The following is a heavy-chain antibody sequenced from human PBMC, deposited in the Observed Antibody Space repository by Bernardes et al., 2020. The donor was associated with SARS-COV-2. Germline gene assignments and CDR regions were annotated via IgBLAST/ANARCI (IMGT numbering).Heavy chain of an antibody. V-gene: IGHV3-23*01. Sequence: GGSLKLSCAASGFTFSSYAMSWVRQAPGKGLEWVAAISGSGGSTYYADSVKGRFTISRDNSKNTLYLQMNSLRAEDTAVYYCAKLRLLGYCSGGSCYEGYYFDYWGQGTLVTVSS. CDR3: AKLRLLGYCSGGSCYEGYYFDY. CDR2: ISGSGGST. J-gene: IGHJ4*02. D-gene: IGHD2-15*01. CDR1: GFTFSSYA.